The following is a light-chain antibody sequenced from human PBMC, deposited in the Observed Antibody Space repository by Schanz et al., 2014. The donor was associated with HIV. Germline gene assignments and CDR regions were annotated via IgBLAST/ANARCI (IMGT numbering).Light chain of an antibody. CDR3: QQYNKWPPIT. Sequence: EIVLTQSPGTLSLSPGERATLSCRASQSVSSSYLAWYQQKPGQAPRLLIYGASNRAAGIPDRFSGSGSGTEFTLTISSLQSEDFAVYYCQQYNKWPPITFGQGTRLEIK. CDR1: QSVSSSY. CDR2: GAS. J-gene: IGKJ5*01. V-gene: IGKV3-20*01.